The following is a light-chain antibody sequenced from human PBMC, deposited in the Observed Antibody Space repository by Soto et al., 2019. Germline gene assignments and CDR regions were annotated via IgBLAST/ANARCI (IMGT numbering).Light chain of an antibody. CDR2: TAS. CDR3: QQAASFPFT. J-gene: IGKJ3*01. CDR1: QGIGSA. Sequence: AIQMTQSPSSLSASVGDRVTITCRASQGIGSALGWYQQKPGKGPKLLIYTASTLETGVPSRFSGSGSGTDFTLTISSLQPEDAAIYSCQQAASFPFTFGPGAKV. V-gene: IGKV1-13*02.